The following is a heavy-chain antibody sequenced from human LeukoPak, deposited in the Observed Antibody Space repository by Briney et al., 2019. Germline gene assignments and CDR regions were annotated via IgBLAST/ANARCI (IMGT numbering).Heavy chain of an antibody. D-gene: IGHD2-8*01. J-gene: IGHJ2*01. CDR2: ISYDGSNK. Sequence: GRSLRLSCAASGFTFSSYAMHWVRQAPGKGLEWVAVISYDGSNKYYADSVKGRFTISRDNSKNTLYLQMNSLRAEDTAVYYCARAGPSRTYYWYFDLWGRGTLVTVSS. CDR3: ARAGPSRTYYWYFDL. CDR1: GFTFSSYA. V-gene: IGHV3-30-3*01.